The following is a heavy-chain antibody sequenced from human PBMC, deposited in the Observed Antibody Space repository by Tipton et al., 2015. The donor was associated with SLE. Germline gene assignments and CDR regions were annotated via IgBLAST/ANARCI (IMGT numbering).Heavy chain of an antibody. CDR1: GGSISSYC. CDR3: ARGKIAVAVYYFDY. J-gene: IGHJ4*02. D-gene: IGHD6-19*01. CDR2: IYTSGST. Sequence: TLSLTCTVSGGSISSYCWSWIRQPAGKGLEWIGRIYTSGSTNYNPSLKSRVTMSVDTSKNQFSLKLSSVTAADTAVYYCARGKIAVAVYYFDYWGQGILVTVSS. V-gene: IGHV4-4*07.